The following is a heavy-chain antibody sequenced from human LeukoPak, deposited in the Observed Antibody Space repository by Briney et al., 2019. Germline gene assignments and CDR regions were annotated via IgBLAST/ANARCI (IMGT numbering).Heavy chain of an antibody. CDR2: ISSSGSTI. Sequence: GGSLRLSCAASGFTFSSYEMNWVRQAPGKGLEWVSYISSSGSTIYYADSVKGRFTISRDNAKNSLYLQMNSLRAEDTAVYYCASMDILRPCFDYWGQGTLVTVSS. V-gene: IGHV3-48*03. D-gene: IGHD3-9*01. CDR1: GFTFSSYE. CDR3: ASMDILRPCFDY. J-gene: IGHJ4*02.